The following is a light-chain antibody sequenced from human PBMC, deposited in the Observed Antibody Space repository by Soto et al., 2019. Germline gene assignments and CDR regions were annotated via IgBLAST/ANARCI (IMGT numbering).Light chain of an antibody. CDR2: DAS. Sequence: DIQMTQSPSTPSASVGDRVTITCRASQSISNWLDWYQQKPGKAPKLLIYDASSLESGVPSRFSGGGFGTEFTLTISSLQPDDFATYYCQQYNSYSTFGQGTKVDIK. CDR1: QSISNW. CDR3: QQYNSYST. J-gene: IGKJ1*01. V-gene: IGKV1-5*01.